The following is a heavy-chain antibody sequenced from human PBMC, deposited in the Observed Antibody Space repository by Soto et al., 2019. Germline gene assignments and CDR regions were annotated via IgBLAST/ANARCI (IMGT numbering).Heavy chain of an antibody. CDR2: IIPIFGTA. D-gene: IGHD3-22*01. CDR1: GGTFSSYA. CDR3: AREQYYYDSSDAFDI. V-gene: IGHV1-69*13. Sequence: GASVKVSCKASGGTFSSYAISWVRQAPGQGLEWMGGIIPIFGTANYAQKFQGRVTITADESTSTAYMELSSLRSEDTAVYYCAREQYYYDSSDAFDIWGQGTMVTVSS. J-gene: IGHJ3*02.